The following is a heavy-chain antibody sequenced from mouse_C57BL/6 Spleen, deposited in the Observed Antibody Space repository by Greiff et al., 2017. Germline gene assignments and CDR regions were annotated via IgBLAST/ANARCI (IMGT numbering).Heavy chain of an antibody. Sequence: QVQLKESGPELVKPGASVKISCKASGYAFSSSWMNWVKQRPGKGLEWIGRIYPGDGDTNYNGKFKGKATLTADKSSSTACIQLSSLASEYSAVYFCARTAQAKAMDYWGQGTTLTVSS. J-gene: IGHJ2*01. D-gene: IGHD3-2*02. CDR3: ARTAQAKAMDY. CDR2: IYPGDGDT. CDR1: GYAFSSSW. V-gene: IGHV1-82*01.